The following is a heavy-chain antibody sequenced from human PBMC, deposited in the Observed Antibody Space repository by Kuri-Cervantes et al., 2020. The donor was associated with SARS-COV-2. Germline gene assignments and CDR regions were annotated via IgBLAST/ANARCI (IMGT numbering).Heavy chain of an antibody. CDR3: ARDKGTYKKSYYYYYYMDV. Sequence: GSLRLSCTVSAGSTSSYYWSWIRQPPGKGLEWIGYIYYSGSTNYNPSLKSRVTISVDTSKNQFSLKLSSVTAADTAVYYCARDKGTYKKSYYYYYYMDVWGKGTTITVSS. J-gene: IGHJ6*03. CDR2: IYYSGST. V-gene: IGHV4-59*01. D-gene: IGHD1-14*01. CDR1: AGSTSSYY.